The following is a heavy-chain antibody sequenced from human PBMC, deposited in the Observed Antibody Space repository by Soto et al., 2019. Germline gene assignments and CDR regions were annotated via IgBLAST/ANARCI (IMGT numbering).Heavy chain of an antibody. CDR2: LNPNGGST. Sequence: QVQLVQSGAEVKKPGASLKVSCKASGYTFTNSYIHWLRQAPGQGLEWMALLNPNGGSTNYAQNFQGRVTVTRATSTSTVYMQLPSLTSEATAVYYCARNLAAGDYWGQGTLVTVSS. D-gene: IGHD6-13*01. CDR3: ARNLAAGDY. CDR1: GYTFTNSY. J-gene: IGHJ4*02. V-gene: IGHV1-46*01.